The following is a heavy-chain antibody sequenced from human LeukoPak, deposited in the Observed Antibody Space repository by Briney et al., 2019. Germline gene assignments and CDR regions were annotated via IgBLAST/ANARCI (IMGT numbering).Heavy chain of an antibody. J-gene: IGHJ4*02. Sequence: SGTLSLTCAVSGGSISSSNWWSWVRQPPGKGLEWIGEIYHGGSTNYNPSLKSRVTISVDKSKNQFSLKLSSVTAADTAVYYCVRVAPVAGQHYDYWGQGTLVTVSS. D-gene: IGHD6-19*01. CDR1: GGSISSSNW. CDR3: VRVAPVAGQHYDY. V-gene: IGHV4-4*02. CDR2: IYHGGST.